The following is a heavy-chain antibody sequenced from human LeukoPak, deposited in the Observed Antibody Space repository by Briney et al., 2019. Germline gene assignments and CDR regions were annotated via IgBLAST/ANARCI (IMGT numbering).Heavy chain of an antibody. CDR1: GFTVSSNY. J-gene: IGHJ4*02. Sequence: GGSLRLSCAASGFTVSSNYMSWVRQAPGKGLEWVSVIYSGVRTYYADSVKGRFTISRDNSKNTLYLQMNSLRAEDTAVYYCASTFYGDSPPYWGQGTLVTVS. CDR2: IYSGVRT. CDR3: ASTFYGDSPPY. V-gene: IGHV3-66*01. D-gene: IGHD4-17*01.